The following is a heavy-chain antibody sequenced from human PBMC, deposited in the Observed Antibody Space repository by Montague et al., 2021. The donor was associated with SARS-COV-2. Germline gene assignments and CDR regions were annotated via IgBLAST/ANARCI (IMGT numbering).Heavy chain of an antibody. CDR3: ARTYYDILTGYYNRGAFDI. CDR1: GGPISSYY. Sequence: SETLSLTCTVSGGPISSYYWSWIRQPPGKGLEWIGYIYYSGSTNYNPSXXSRVTISVDTSKNQFSLKLSSVTAADTAVYYCARTYYDILTGYYNRGAFDIWGQGTMVTVSS. V-gene: IGHV4-59*08. J-gene: IGHJ3*02. D-gene: IGHD3-9*01. CDR2: IYYSGST.